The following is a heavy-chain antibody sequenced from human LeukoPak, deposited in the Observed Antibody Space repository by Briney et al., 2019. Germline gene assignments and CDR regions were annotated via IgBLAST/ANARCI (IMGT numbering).Heavy chain of an antibody. Sequence: SETLSLTCTVSGGSISDYYWSWIRQPAGKGLEWIGRIYPSGSTNYSPSLKSRFTMSVDTSKNQFSLRLSSVTAADTAVYYCARDTSYFGSGGFDLWGQGTLVTVSS. D-gene: IGHD3-10*01. CDR2: IYPSGST. CDR1: GGSISDYY. V-gene: IGHV4-4*07. CDR3: ARDTSYFGSGGFDL. J-gene: IGHJ4*02.